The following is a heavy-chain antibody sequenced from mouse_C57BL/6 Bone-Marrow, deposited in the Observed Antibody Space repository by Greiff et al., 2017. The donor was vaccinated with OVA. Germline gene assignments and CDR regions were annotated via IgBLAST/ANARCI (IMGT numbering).Heavy chain of an antibody. D-gene: IGHD1-1*01. J-gene: IGHJ4*01. Sequence: VQRVESGAELARPGASVKLSCKASGYTFTSYGISWVKQRTGQGLEWIGEIYPRSGNTYYNEKFKGKATLTADKSSSTAYMELRSLTSEDSAVYFCARETTVVRYAMDYWGQGTSVTVSS. CDR1: GYTFTSYG. CDR3: ARETTVVRYAMDY. V-gene: IGHV1-81*01. CDR2: IYPRSGNT.